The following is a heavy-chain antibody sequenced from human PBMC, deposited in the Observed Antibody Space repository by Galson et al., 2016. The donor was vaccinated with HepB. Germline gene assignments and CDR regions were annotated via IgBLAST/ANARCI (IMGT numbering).Heavy chain of an antibody. CDR3: AKEDIAVADDALDI. CDR2: IWYDGSKK. J-gene: IGHJ3*02. Sequence: SLRLSCAASGFSFSNYGMHWVRQAPGKGLEWVAVIWYDGSKKIYAESVKGRFTISRDNSQNTLYLQMDSLRAEDTAIYYCAKEDIAVADDALDIWGQGTLVTVSS. V-gene: IGHV3-33*06. D-gene: IGHD6-19*01. CDR1: GFSFSNYG.